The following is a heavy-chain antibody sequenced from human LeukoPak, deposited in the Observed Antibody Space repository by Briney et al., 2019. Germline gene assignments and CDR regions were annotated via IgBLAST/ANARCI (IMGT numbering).Heavy chain of an antibody. V-gene: IGHV3-23*01. CDR3: AKEYCSGGNCYSFFDS. Sequence: GGSLRLSCEVSGFTFSSYALSWVRQAPGKGLEWVSAISVYGASTYYADSVKGRFTISRDNSKNTLYLQMNSLRAEDTAIYYCAKEYCSGGNCYSFFDSWGQGTLVTVSS. J-gene: IGHJ4*02. CDR2: ISVYGAST. CDR1: GFTFSSYA. D-gene: IGHD2-15*01.